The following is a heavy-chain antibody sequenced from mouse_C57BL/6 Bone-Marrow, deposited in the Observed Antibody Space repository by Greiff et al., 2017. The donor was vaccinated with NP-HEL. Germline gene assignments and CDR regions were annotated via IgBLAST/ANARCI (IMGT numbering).Heavy chain of an antibody. V-gene: IGHV1-81*01. CDR3: AREKDYYYGSSSYYYAMDY. CDR1: GYTFTSYG. D-gene: IGHD1-1*01. Sequence: VQLQQSGAELARPGDSVKLSCKASGYTFTSYGISWVKQRTGQGLEWIGEIYPRSGNTYYNEKFKGKATLTADKSSSTAYMELRSLTSEDSAVYFCAREKDYYYGSSSYYYAMDYWGQGTSVTDSS. CDR2: IYPRSGNT. J-gene: IGHJ4*01.